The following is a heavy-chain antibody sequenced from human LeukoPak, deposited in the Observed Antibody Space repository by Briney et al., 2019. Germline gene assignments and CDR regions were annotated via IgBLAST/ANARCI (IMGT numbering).Heavy chain of an antibody. CDR2: IIPIFGTA. CDR3: ARNIRVGATTNFDY. V-gene: IGHV1-69*13. J-gene: IGHJ4*02. Sequence: SVKVSCKASGGTFSSYAISWVRQAPGQGLEWMGGIIPIFGTANYAQKFQGRVTITADESTSTAYMELSSLRSEDTAVYYCARNIRVGATTNFDYWGQGTLVTVSS. CDR1: GGTFSSYA. D-gene: IGHD1-26*01.